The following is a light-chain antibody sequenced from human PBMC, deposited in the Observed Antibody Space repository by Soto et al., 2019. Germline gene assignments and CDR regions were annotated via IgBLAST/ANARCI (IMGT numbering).Light chain of an antibody. CDR3: QQYKSRPIT. CDR2: NAS. V-gene: IGKV3D-15*01. J-gene: IGKJ5*01. Sequence: KMVKISAATLSLKTGERAILSCRASHSVSTFLAWFQQKPGQPPRLLIYNASTWATGVPPRFTGSGSGTEFTLTISGLQSEDFAVYYCQQYKSRPITFGHRARLEI. CDR1: HSVSTF.